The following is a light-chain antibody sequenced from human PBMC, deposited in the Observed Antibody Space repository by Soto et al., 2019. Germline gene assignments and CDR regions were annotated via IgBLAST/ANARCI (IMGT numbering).Light chain of an antibody. CDR3: GLYTSSDSPFI. CDR2: EVS. CDR1: ITDVGGYNY. V-gene: IGLV2-14*01. Sequence: VSGYRGEASAISSTETITDVGGYNYFSWYQHHPGKGPKLIIYEVSNRPSGVSDRFYGSKSGNTASLIISNLVAEEESDYYCGLYTSSDSPFIFGTWPTV. J-gene: IGLJ1*01.